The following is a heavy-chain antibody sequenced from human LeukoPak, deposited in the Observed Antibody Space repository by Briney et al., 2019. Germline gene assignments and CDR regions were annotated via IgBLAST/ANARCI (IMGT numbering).Heavy chain of an antibody. CDR2: IYYSGST. J-gene: IGHJ4*02. CDR3: ARGYYYDSSGYYFSLFFDY. Sequence: PSETLSLTCTVSGGSISSYYWSWIRQPPGKRLEWIGYIYYSGSTNYNPSLKSRVTISVDTSKNQFSLKLSSVTAADTAVYYCARGYYYDSSGYYFSLFFDYWGQGTLVTVSS. V-gene: IGHV4-59*01. CDR1: GGSISSYY. D-gene: IGHD3-22*01.